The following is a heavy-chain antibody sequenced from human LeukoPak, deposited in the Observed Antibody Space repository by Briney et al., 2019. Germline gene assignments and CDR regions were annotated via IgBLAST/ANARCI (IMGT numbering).Heavy chain of an antibody. V-gene: IGHV3-48*03. CDR2: ISSSGSTI. J-gene: IGHJ4*02. CDR3: ARDHSDYVWGSNPY. D-gene: IGHD3-16*01. Sequence: GGSLRLSCAASGLTFSSYEMNWVRQAPGKGLEWVSYISSSGSTIYYADSVKGRFTISRDNAKNSLYLQMNSLRAEDTAVYYCARDHSDYVWGSNPYWGQGTLVTVSS. CDR1: GLTFSSYE.